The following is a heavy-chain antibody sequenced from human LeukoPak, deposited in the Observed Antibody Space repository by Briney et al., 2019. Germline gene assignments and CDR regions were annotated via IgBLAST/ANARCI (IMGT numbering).Heavy chain of an antibody. Sequence: GGSLRLSCAASGFTFSSYAMHWVRQAPGKGLEWVSCITSSSSYIYYADSVKGRFTISRDNAKNSLYLQMNSLRAEDTAVYYCARELTVASLPQLDYWGQGTLVTVSS. CDR3: ARELTVASLPQLDY. D-gene: IGHD5-12*01. J-gene: IGHJ4*02. CDR2: ITSSSSYI. CDR1: GFTFSSYA. V-gene: IGHV3-21*01.